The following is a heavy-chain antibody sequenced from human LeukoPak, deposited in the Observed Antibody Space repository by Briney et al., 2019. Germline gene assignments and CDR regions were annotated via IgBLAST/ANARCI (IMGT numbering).Heavy chain of an antibody. V-gene: IGHV4-59*01. D-gene: IGHD2-15*01. CDR1: GGSISSYY. Sequence: SETLSLTCTVSGGSISSYYWSWIRQPPGKGLEWIGYIYSSGSTNYNPSLKSRVTMSVDTSKNQFSLKLSSVTAADTAVYYCARVGEGMPGVGYFSCASWFSPTCSFDYWSQGSLVTVSS. CDR3: ARVGEGMPGVGYFSCASWFSPTCSFDY. CDR2: IYSSGST. J-gene: IGHJ4*02.